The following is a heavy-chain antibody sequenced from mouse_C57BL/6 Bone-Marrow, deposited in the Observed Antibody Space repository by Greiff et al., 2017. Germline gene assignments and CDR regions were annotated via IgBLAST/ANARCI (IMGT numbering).Heavy chain of an antibody. D-gene: IGHD2-1*01. CDR2: ISNGGGST. CDR3: ARRGNYEREDYAMDY. J-gene: IGHJ4*01. Sequence: EVNLVESGGGLVQPGGSLKLSCAASGFTFSDYYMYWVRQTPEKRLEWVAYISNGGGSTYYPDTVKGRFTISRDNAKNTLYLQMSRLKSEDTAMYYCARRGNYEREDYAMDYWGQGTSVTVSS. V-gene: IGHV5-12*01. CDR1: GFTFSDYY.